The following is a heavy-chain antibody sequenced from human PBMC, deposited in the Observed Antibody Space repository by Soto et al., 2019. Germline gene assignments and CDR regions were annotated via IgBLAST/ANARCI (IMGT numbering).Heavy chain of an antibody. CDR3: AREGRVSVATITPFDY. CDR2: INPNSGGT. J-gene: IGHJ4*02. D-gene: IGHD5-12*01. Sequence: ASVKVSCKASGYTFTGYHMHWVRQAPGQGLEWMGWINPNSGGTNYAQKFQGWVTMTRDTSISTAYMELSRLRSDDTAVYYCAREGRVSVATITPFDYWGQGTLVTVSS. V-gene: IGHV1-2*04. CDR1: GYTFTGYH.